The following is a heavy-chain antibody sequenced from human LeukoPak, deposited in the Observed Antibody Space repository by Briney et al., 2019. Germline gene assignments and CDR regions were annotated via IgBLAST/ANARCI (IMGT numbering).Heavy chain of an antibody. D-gene: IGHD3-22*01. CDR1: GFTFSSYA. Sequence: GRSLRLSCAASGFTFSSYAMSWVRQAPGKGLEWVSAISGSGGSTYYADSVKGRFTISRDNSKNTLYPQMNSLRAEDTAVYYCAKDVYYYDSSGYYLPDYWGQGTLVTVSS. CDR3: AKDVYYYDSSGYYLPDY. CDR2: ISGSGGST. V-gene: IGHV3-23*01. J-gene: IGHJ4*02.